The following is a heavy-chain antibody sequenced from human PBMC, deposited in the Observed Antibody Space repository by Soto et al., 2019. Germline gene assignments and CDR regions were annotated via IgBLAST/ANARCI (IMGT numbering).Heavy chain of an antibody. V-gene: IGHV3-48*02. CDR2: ITSTSTTI. CDR1: GFTFSTYN. CDR3: AREKNYYGSGNYGPTFDY. D-gene: IGHD3-10*01. Sequence: EVQLVESGGGLIQPGGSLRLSCAASGFTFSTYNMNWVRQAPGKGLEWVSYITSTSTTIYYADSVRGRLTVSRDNAKNSLYLEMNSLRDEDTAVYYCAREKNYYGSGNYGPTFDYWGQGTLVTVSS. J-gene: IGHJ4*02.